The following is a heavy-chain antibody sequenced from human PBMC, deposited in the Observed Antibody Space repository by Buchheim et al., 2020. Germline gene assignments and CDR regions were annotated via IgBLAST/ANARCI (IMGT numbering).Heavy chain of an antibody. Sequence: VQLVESGGGLVKPGGSLRLSCAASGVTFSSYWMSWVRQAPGKGLEWVANIKQDGSEKYYVDSVKGRFTISRDNAKNSLYLQMNSLRAEDTAVYYCARGPLRFCSSSSCQLDVWGQGTT. V-gene: IGHV3-7*01. J-gene: IGHJ6*02. D-gene: IGHD2-2*01. CDR3: ARGPLRFCSSSSCQLDV. CDR1: GVTFSSYW. CDR2: IKQDGSEK.